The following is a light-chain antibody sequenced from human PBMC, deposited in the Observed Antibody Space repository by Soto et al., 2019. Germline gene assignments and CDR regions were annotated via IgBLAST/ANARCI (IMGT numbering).Light chain of an antibody. CDR2: EVN. V-gene: IGLV2-8*01. CDR1: SSDVGGYNY. CDR3: QTWGTGIWV. J-gene: IGLJ3*02. Sequence: QSVLTQPPSASGSPGQSVAISCTGTSSDVGGYNYVSWYQQHPGKAPKLMIYEVNKRPSGVPDRFSGSSSGAERYLTISSLQSEDEADYYCQTWGTGIWVFGGGTKLTVL.